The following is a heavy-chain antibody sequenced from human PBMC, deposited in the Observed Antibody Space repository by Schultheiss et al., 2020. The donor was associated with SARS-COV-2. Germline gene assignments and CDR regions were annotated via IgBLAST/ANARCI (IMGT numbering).Heavy chain of an antibody. Sequence: GGSLRLSCAASGFTFSDYYMSWIRQAPGKGLEWVAVISYDGSNKYYADSVKGRFTISRDNSKNTLYLQMNSLRAEDTAVYYCAKDEHFTVTTYFDYWGQGTLVTVSS. CDR1: GFTFSDYY. V-gene: IGHV3-30*07. CDR2: ISYDGSNK. D-gene: IGHD4-17*01. CDR3: AKDEHFTVTTYFDY. J-gene: IGHJ4*02.